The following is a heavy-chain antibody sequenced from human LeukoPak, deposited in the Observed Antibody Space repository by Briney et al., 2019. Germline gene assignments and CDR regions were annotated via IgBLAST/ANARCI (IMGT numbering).Heavy chain of an antibody. CDR1: GYTFTSYG. CDR2: ISAYNGNT. J-gene: IGHJ1*01. CDR3: ARDWGGGIAAAGYFQH. D-gene: IGHD6-13*01. V-gene: IGHV1-18*01. Sequence: ASVKVSCKASGYTFTSYGISWVRQAPGQGLEWMGWISAYNGNTTYAQKLQGRVTMTTDTSTSTAYMELRSLRSDDTAVYYCARDWGGGIAAAGYFQHWGQGTLVTVSS.